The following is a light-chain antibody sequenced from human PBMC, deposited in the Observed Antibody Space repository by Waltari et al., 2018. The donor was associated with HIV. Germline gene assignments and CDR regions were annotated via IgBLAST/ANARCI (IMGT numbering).Light chain of an antibody. CDR1: SSHTGNNS. V-gene: IGLV1-51*02. CDR2: QNN. CDR3: GTWDISLNAGV. Sequence: QSVLTQPPSVSAAPGQKVTISCYGRSSHTGNNSEFWYQQFPGAAPKLLIFQNNKRPSGIPDRFSGSKSGTSATLDITGLQTGDEGDYYCGTWDISLNAGVFGGGTKLTVL. J-gene: IGLJ3*02.